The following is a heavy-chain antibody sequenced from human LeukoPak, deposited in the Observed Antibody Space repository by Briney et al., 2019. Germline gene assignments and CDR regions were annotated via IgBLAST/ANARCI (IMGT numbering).Heavy chain of an antibody. V-gene: IGHV3-30*04. Sequence: GGSLRLSCAASGFTFRSYAMHWVRQAPGKGLEWVAVISYDGSNKYYADSVKGRFTISRDNSKNTLYLQMNSLRAEDTAVYYCAKDGSVDSSGYWHDYWGQGTLVTVSS. CDR1: GFTFRSYA. CDR2: ISYDGSNK. CDR3: AKDGSVDSSGYWHDY. D-gene: IGHD3-22*01. J-gene: IGHJ4*02.